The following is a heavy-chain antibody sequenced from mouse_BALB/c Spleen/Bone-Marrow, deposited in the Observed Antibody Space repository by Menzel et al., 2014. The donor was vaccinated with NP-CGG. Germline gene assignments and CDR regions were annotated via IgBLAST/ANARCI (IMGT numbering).Heavy chain of an antibody. J-gene: IGHJ3*01. V-gene: IGHV5-4*02. CDR2: ISDGGSYT. Sequence: EVKLMESGGGLVKPGGSLKLSCAASGFTFSDYCMYWVRQTPEKRLEWVATISDGGSYTYYPDSVKGRFTISRDNAKNNLYLQMSSLKSEDTAMYYCANYYGSTWFAYWGQGTLVTVSA. D-gene: IGHD1-1*01. CDR1: GFTFSDYC. CDR3: ANYYGSTWFAY.